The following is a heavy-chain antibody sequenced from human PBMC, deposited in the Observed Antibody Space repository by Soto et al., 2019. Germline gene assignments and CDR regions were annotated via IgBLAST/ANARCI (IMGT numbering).Heavy chain of an antibody. CDR1: GGSFSGYY. Sequence: SETLSLTCAVYGGSFSGYYWSWIRQPPGKGLEWIGEINHSGSTNYNPSLKSRVTISVDTSKNQFSLKLSSVTAADTAVYYCARGRLMVYGRNWFDPWGQGTLVTVSS. D-gene: IGHD2-8*01. CDR3: ARGRLMVYGRNWFDP. CDR2: INHSGST. V-gene: IGHV4-34*01. J-gene: IGHJ5*02.